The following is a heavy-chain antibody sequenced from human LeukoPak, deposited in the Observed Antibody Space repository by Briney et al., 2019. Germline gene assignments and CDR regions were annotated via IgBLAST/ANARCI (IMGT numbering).Heavy chain of an antibody. D-gene: IGHD6-25*01. J-gene: IGHJ5*02. CDR2: IYYSEST. CDR1: GGSLSSYY. Sequence: SETLSLTCTVSGGSLSSYYWSWIRKPPGKGLEWIGYIYYSESTNYNPSLKSRVTITVDTSKNQLSLKLSSVTAADTAGYYCARLGSSGWAYWFDPWGQGTLVTVSS. CDR3: ARLGSSGWAYWFDP. V-gene: IGHV4-59*08.